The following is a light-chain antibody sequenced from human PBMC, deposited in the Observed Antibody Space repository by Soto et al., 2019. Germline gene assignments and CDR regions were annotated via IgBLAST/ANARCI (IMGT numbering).Light chain of an antibody. Sequence: DIQMTQSPSTLSASVGDRVTITCRASQSISSWLAWYQQKPGKAPKLLIYDASSLESVVPSRFSGSGSGTEFTLTFSSLQPDDFATYYCQQYRTFGQGTKVYSK. CDR1: QSISSW. CDR2: DAS. J-gene: IGKJ1*01. V-gene: IGKV1-5*01. CDR3: QQYRT.